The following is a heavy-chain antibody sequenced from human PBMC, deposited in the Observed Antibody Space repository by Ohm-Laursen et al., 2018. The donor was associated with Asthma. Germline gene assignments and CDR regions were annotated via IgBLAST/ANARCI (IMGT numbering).Heavy chain of an antibody. CDR1: VYTFSRYS. CDR2: ISTASSFI. CDR3: ARIGPEWELPGREYSLHH. D-gene: IGHD1-26*01. J-gene: IGHJ1*01. V-gene: IGHV3-21*01. Sequence: GSLRLSCTASVYTFSRYSIHWVRQVPGKGREWVECISTASSFIYYADSVRGRFTTSRDNARDSVYLQMNSLRDEETALYYCARIGPEWELPGREYSLHHWGEGALVTVSS.